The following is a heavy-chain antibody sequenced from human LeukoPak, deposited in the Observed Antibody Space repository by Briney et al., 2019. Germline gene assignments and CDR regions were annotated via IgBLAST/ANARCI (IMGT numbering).Heavy chain of an antibody. CDR3: AKPIRGLLGMYYFDY. J-gene: IGHJ4*02. D-gene: IGHD5-24*01. V-gene: IGHV3-48*04. CDR2: ISSSSSTI. CDR1: GFTFSSYS. Sequence: GGSLRLSCAASGFTFSSYSMNWVRQAPGKGLEWVSYISSSSSTIYYADSVKGRFTISRDNAKNSLYLQMTSLRAEDMAVYYCAKPIRGLLGMYYFDYWGQGTLVTVSS.